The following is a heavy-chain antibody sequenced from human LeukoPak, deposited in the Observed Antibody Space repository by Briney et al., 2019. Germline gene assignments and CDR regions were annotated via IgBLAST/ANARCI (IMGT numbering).Heavy chain of an antibody. V-gene: IGHV1-2*02. Sequence: ASVKVSCKASGYTFTGYYMHWVRQAPGQGLEWMGWINPNSGGTNYAQKFQGRVTMTRDTSISTAYMELSRLRSDDTAVYYCARVFPSGSSKLVYFDYWGQGTLVTVSS. CDR3: ARVFPSGSSKLVYFDY. D-gene: IGHD1-26*01. J-gene: IGHJ4*02. CDR2: INPNSGGT. CDR1: GYTFTGYY.